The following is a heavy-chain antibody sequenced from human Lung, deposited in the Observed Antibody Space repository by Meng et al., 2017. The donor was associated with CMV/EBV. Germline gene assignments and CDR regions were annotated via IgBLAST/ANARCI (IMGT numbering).Heavy chain of an antibody. CDR1: GYSFRGFY. V-gene: IGHV1-2*06. CDR3: AKSSDNGWSS. J-gene: IGHJ4*01. D-gene: IGHD6-19*01. CDR2: VNPISDDT. Sequence: VQLVQSGAEVKRPGAPGNISCQASGYSFRGFYLNWARQAPGHGLEWLGRVNPISDDTHLAQKFEGRITVTRGATINTAFMELTRLRPDDTAVYYCAKSSDNGWSSWGPGTLVTVSS.